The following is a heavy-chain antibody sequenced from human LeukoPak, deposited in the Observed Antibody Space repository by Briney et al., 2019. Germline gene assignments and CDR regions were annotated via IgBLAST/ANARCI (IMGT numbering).Heavy chain of an antibody. Sequence: PSGTLSLTSAVSGGSISSTHWWNWVRQPPGKGLEWIGEIFHSGTTNYNPSLKSRVTISIDKSKNQFFLKLSSVTAADTAVYYCAREQGLRGGGEHDVFDIWGQGTMAPVFS. CDR3: AREQGLRGGGEHDVFDI. V-gene: IGHV4-4*02. CDR1: GGSISSTHW. J-gene: IGHJ3*02. D-gene: IGHD6-19*01. CDR2: IFHSGTT.